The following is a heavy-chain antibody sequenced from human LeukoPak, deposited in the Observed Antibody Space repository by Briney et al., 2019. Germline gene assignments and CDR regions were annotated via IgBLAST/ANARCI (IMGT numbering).Heavy chain of an antibody. J-gene: IGHJ4*02. CDR1: GGTVSSYA. Sequence: SVKGSCKASGGTVSSYAISWVRQAPGQGLAWMGGIIPIFGTANYAQKFQGRVTITADESTSTAYMELSSLRSEETAVYYCEACSGGSCYIVYWGQGTLVTVSS. CDR2: IIPIFGTA. V-gene: IGHV1-69*13. CDR3: EACSGGSCYIVY. D-gene: IGHD2-15*01.